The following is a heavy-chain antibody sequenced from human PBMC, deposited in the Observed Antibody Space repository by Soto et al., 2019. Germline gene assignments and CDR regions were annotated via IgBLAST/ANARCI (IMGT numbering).Heavy chain of an antibody. D-gene: IGHD6-19*01. CDR3: ARVEAVAGIYNYHGLDV. V-gene: IGHV1-69*12. Sequence: QVQLVQSGAEVKKPGSSVKVSCKASGGTFSNYAISWVRQAHGQGLEWMGGIVPIFGTTYYAQKFQGRVAMLANDSTTTAYLELSSLRSEDKAMYYCARVEAVAGIYNYHGLDVWGQGTAVSVSS. J-gene: IGHJ6*02. CDR1: GGTFSNYA. CDR2: IVPIFGTT.